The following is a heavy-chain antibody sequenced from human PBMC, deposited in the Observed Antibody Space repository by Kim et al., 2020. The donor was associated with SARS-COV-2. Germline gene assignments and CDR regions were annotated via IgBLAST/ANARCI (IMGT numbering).Heavy chain of an antibody. J-gene: IGHJ6*02. CDR1: GGTFSSYA. V-gene: IGHV1-69*13. Sequence: SVKVSCKASGGTFSSYAISWVRQAPGQGLEWMGGIIPIFGTANYAQKFQGRVTITADESTSTAYMELSSLRSEDTAVYYCARALSPGKCSGGSCYSYYYYGMDVWGQGTTVTVSS. CDR2: IIPIFGTA. CDR3: ARALSPGKCSGGSCYSYYYYGMDV. D-gene: IGHD2-15*01.